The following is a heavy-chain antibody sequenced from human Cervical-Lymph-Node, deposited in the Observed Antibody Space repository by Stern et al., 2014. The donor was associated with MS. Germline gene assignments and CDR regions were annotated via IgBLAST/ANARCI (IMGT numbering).Heavy chain of an antibody. CDR3: TTLDRSYPYYYYGMDV. Sequence: VQLVQSGGGLVKPWGSLRLSCAASGFTFRNSWMTWIRQAPGKGLEWVGRIKSKTDGGTTDYAAPVKGRFTISRDDSKNTLYLQMNSLKTEDTAVYYCTTLDRSYPYYYYGMDVWGQGTTVTVSS. V-gene: IGHV3-15*01. D-gene: IGHD1-26*01. J-gene: IGHJ6*02. CDR1: GFTFRNSW. CDR2: IKSKTDGGTT.